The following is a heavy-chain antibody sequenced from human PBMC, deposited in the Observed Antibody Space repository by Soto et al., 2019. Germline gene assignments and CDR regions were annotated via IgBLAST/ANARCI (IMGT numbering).Heavy chain of an antibody. CDR2: IYYSGST. Sequence: SETLSLTCTVSGGSVSSGSYYWSWIRQPPGKGLEWIGYIYYSGSTNYNPSLKSRVTISVDTSKNQFSLKLSSVTAADTAVYYCARESHDSSGPDYWGQGTLVTVSS. D-gene: IGHD3-22*01. CDR1: GGSVSSGSYY. V-gene: IGHV4-61*01. J-gene: IGHJ4*02. CDR3: ARESHDSSGPDY.